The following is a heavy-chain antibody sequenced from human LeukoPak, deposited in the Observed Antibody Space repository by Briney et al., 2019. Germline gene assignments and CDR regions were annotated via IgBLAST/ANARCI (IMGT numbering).Heavy chain of an antibody. CDR2: ISAYSGYT. J-gene: IGHJ4*02. CDR1: GYTFTTYI. Sequence: ASVKVSCKASGYTFTTYIITWVRQAPGQGLEWMGWISAYSGYTNYAQKLQGRVTMTRDTFTSTAYMELTSLRSDDTAMYYCARDGGAYSGFDYWGQGTPVTVSS. D-gene: IGHD1-26*01. CDR3: ARDGGAYSGFDY. V-gene: IGHV1-18*01.